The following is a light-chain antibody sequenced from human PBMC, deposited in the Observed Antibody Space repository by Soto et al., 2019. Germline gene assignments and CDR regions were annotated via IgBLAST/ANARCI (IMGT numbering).Light chain of an antibody. J-gene: IGKJ1*01. CDR2: VAS. CDR1: QTINNN. CDR3: KQYNNXPQT. V-gene: IGKV3-15*01. Sequence: VMTEAPATLSVSPGEMATLSCRAIQTINNNLDCYQLKYGQVPRLLIYVASTRATDIPARFSGSGSGTELTLTISRLQSEDFAEYNSKQYNNXPQTFGQGTKV.